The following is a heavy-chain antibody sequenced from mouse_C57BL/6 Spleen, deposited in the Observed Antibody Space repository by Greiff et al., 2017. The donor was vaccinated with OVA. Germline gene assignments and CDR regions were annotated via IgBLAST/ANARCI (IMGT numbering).Heavy chain of an antibody. V-gene: IGHV1-69*01. J-gene: IGHJ4*01. CDR2: IDPSDSYT. CDR3: ARYGNLYAMDY. D-gene: IGHD2-1*01. Sequence: VKLQQPGAELVMPGASVKLSCKASGYTFTSYWMHWVKQRPGQGLEWIGEIDPSDSYTNYNQKFKGKSTLTVDKSSSTAYMQLSSLTSEDSAVYYCARYGNLYAMDYWGQGTSVTVSS. CDR1: GYTFTSYW.